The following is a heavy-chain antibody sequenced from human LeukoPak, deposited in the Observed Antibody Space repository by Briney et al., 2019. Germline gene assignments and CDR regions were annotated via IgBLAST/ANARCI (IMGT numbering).Heavy chain of an antibody. J-gene: IGHJ4*02. CDR2: INHSGST. D-gene: IGHD3-3*01. CDR1: GGSFSGYY. Sequence: SETLPLTCAVYGGSFSGYYWSWIRQPPGKGLEWIGEINHSGSTNYNPSLKSRVTISVDTSKNQFSLKLSSVTAADTAVYYCASTQRFWSGYYTGMGYWGQGTLVTVSS. CDR3: ASTQRFWSGYYTGMGY. V-gene: IGHV4-34*01.